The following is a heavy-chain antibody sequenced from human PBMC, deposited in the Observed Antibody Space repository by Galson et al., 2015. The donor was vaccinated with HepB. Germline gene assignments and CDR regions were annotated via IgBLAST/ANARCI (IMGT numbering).Heavy chain of an antibody. CDR1: GYTFSTYS. J-gene: IGHJ5*02. D-gene: IGHD2-15*01. CDR2: ISSYNRYT. V-gene: IGHV1-18*01. CDR3: ARGALVVAVGATQNNWFGP. Sequence: SVKVSCKASGYTFSTYSIIWVRQAPGQGLEWMGWISSYNRYTNYTQKLQGRVTMTTDTSTSTAFMELRSLRSDDTAVYYCARGALVVAVGATQNNWFGPWGQGTLVTVSS.